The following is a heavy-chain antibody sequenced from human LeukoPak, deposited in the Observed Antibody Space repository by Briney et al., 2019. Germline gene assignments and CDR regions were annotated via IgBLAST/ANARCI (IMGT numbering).Heavy chain of an antibody. CDR2: IYHSGST. CDR3: ARVAYYYDRSGYYDY. D-gene: IGHD3-22*01. J-gene: IGHJ4*02. V-gene: IGHV4-30-2*01. Sequence: SETLFLTCAVSGGSISSGGYSWSSIRQPPGKGLEWIGYIYHSGSTYYNPSLKSRVTISVDRSKNQFSLKLSSVTAADTAGYYCARVAYYYDRSGYYDYGGQGTLVTVSS. CDR1: GGSISSGGYS.